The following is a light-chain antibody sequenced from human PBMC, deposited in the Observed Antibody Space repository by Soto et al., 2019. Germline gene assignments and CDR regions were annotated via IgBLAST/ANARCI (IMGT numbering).Light chain of an antibody. CDR3: CSYAGSTTFYV. CDR1: SSDVGSYNL. Sequence: QSVLTQPASVSGSPGQSITISCTGTSSDVGSYNLVSWYQQHPGKAPKLMVYDVSKRPSGVSNRFSGSKSDNTASLTISGLQAEDEADFYCCSYAGSTTFYVFGTGTKSPS. V-gene: IGLV2-23*02. CDR2: DVS. J-gene: IGLJ1*01.